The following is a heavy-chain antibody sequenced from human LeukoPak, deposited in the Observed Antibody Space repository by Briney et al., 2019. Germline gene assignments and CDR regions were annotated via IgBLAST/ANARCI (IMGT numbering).Heavy chain of an antibody. Sequence: SETLSLTCTVSGGSISSYYWSWIRQPPGKGLEWIGYIYYSGSTNYNPSLKSRVTISVDTSKNQFSLKLSSVTAADTAVYYCARDPLAGWYFDLWGRGTLVTVSS. V-gene: IGHV4-59*12. J-gene: IGHJ2*01. D-gene: IGHD6-13*01. CDR2: IYYSGST. CDR3: ARDPLAGWYFDL. CDR1: GGSISSYY.